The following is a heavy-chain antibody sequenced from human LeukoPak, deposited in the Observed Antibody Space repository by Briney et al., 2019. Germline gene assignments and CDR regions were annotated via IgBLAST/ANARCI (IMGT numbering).Heavy chain of an antibody. Sequence: SEALSLTCAVYGGSFSGYYWSWIRQPPGKGLGWIGEINHSGSTNYNPSLKSRVTISVDTSKNQFSLKLSSVTAADTAVYYCARFGSRDYWGQGTLVTVSS. D-gene: IGHD3-10*01. CDR2: INHSGST. CDR3: ARFGSRDY. J-gene: IGHJ4*02. V-gene: IGHV4-34*01. CDR1: GGSFSGYY.